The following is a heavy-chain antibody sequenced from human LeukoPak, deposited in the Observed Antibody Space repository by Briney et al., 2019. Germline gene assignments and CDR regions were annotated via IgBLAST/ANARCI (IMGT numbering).Heavy chain of an antibody. V-gene: IGHV3-48*03. CDR2: ISRSGTTK. Sequence: GGSLRLSCAASGFTFSSYEMNWVRQVPGKGPEWISYISRSGTTKYYADSVKGRFTISRDDAKDSLYLQMNSLRVEDTALYFCAGCFYGDATFDFWGQGPLVTVSS. CDR3: AGCFYGDATFDF. CDR1: GFTFSSYE. J-gene: IGHJ4*02. D-gene: IGHD4-17*01.